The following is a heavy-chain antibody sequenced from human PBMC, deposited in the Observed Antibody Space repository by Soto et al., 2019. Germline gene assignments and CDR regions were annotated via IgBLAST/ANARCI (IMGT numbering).Heavy chain of an antibody. CDR3: ARADDSEICFDY. J-gene: IGHJ4*02. CDR2: IYHSGST. D-gene: IGHD3-22*01. CDR1: GGSISSGGYS. V-gene: IGHV4-30-2*01. Sequence: SETLSLTCAVSGGSISSGGYSWSWIRQPPGKGLEWIGYIYHSGSTYYNPSLKSRVTISVDRSKNQFSLKLSSVTAADTAVYYCARADDSEICFDYWGQGTLVTVSS.